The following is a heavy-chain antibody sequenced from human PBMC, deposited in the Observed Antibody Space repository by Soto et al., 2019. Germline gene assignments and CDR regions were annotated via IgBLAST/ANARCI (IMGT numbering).Heavy chain of an antibody. J-gene: IGHJ6*02. CDR1: GFTVSSNY. D-gene: IGHD1-1*01. CDR3: ARDRYYNYYDGMDV. Sequence: EVQLVESGGGLVQPGGSLRLSCAASGFTVSSNYMSWVRQAPGKGLEWVSVIYSGGSTYYADSVKGRFTISRDNSKNTLYLQMNSLRAEDTAVYYGARDRYYNYYDGMDVWGQGTTVTFSS. CDR2: IYSGGST. V-gene: IGHV3-66*01.